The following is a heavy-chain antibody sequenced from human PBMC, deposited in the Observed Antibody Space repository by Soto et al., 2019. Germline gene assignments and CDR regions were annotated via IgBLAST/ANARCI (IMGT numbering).Heavy chain of an antibody. CDR1: GGTFSSYA. CDR3: VGGYCTNGVCFHYYYYGMDV. D-gene: IGHD2-8*01. Sequence: SVKVSCKASGGTFSSYAISWVLQAPGQGLEWMGWIIPIFGTSNYAQKFQGRVTITADESTSTAYMELSSLRSEDTAVYYCVGGYCTNGVCFHYYYYGMDVWGQGTTVTVSS. V-gene: IGHV1-69*13. CDR2: IIPIFGTS. J-gene: IGHJ6*02.